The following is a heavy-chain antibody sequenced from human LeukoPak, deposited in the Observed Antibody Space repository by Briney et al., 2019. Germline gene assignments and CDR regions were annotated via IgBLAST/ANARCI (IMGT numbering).Heavy chain of an antibody. D-gene: IGHD3-22*01. CDR3: ASDHYYDSSGYPPNFDY. CDR2: IIPILGIA. J-gene: IGHJ4*02. Sequence: ASVKVSCKASGGTFSSYAISWVRRAPGQGLEWMGRIIPILGIANYAQKFQGRVTITADKSTSTAYMELSSLRSEDTAVYYCASDHYYDSSGYPPNFDYWGQGTLVTVSS. V-gene: IGHV1-69*04. CDR1: GGTFSSYA.